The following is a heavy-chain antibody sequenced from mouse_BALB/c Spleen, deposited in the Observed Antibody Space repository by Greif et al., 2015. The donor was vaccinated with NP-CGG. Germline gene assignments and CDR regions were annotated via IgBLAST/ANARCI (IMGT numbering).Heavy chain of an antibody. V-gene: IGHV2-2*02. CDR2: IWSGGST. D-gene: IGHD2-3*01. Sequence: VQLQESGPGLVQPSQSLSTTCTVSGFSLTSYGVHWVRQSPGKGLEWLGVIWSGGSTDYNAAFISRLSISKDNSKSQVFFKMNSLQANDTAIYYCARGPYEGAMDYWGQGTSVTVSS. CDR1: GFSLTSYG. J-gene: IGHJ4*01. CDR3: ARGPYEGAMDY.